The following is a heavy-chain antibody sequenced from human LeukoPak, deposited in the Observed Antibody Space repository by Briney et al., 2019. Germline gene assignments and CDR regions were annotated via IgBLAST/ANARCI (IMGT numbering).Heavy chain of an antibody. D-gene: IGHD3-22*01. Sequence: SETLSLTCTVSGYSISSGYYWGWIRQPPGKGLEWIGSIYHSGSTYYNPSLKSRVTISVDTSKNQFSLKLSSVTAADTAVYYCARPGVLHYYDSSGTRGAVDVWGKGTTVTVSS. V-gene: IGHV4-38-2*02. CDR1: GYSISSGYY. CDR2: IYHSGST. CDR3: ARPGVLHYYDSSGTRGAVDV. J-gene: IGHJ6*04.